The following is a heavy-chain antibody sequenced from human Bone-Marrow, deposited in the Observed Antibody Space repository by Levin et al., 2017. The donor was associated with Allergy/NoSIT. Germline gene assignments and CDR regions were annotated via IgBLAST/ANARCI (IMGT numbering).Heavy chain of an antibody. CDR1: GYNFASHW. Sequence: GGSLRLSCKGSGYNFASHWISWVRQTPGKGLEWMGRIDPDNSYTNYSPSFQGHVTISADRSISTTYLQWSSLEASDTAVYYCASTGYYYYYMDVWGKGTTVTVSS. J-gene: IGHJ6*03. CDR2: IDPDNSYT. D-gene: IGHD4-17*01. V-gene: IGHV5-10-1*01. CDR3: ASTGYYYYYMDV.